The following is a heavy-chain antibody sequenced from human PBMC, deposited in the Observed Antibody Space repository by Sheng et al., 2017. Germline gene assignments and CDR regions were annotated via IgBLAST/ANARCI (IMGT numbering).Heavy chain of an antibody. V-gene: IGHV1-69*13. CDR3: ARSPRGFSGTYYWYFDL. J-gene: IGHJ2*01. CDR1: GGTFSSYA. Sequence: QVQLVQSGAEVKKPGSSVKVSCKASGGTFSSYAISWVRQAPGQGLEWMGGIIPIFGTAKYAQTFQGRVTITADGSTSTAYMGLSGLRSEDTAVYYCARSPRGFSGTYYWYFDLWGRGTLVTVSS. CDR2: IIPIFGTA. D-gene: IGHD1-26*01.